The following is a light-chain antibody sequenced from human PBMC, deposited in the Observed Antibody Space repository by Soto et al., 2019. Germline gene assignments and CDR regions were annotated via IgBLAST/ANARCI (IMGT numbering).Light chain of an antibody. Sequence: DIQMTQSPSSLSASVGDRVTITCRASQSISRYLNWYQQKPGKAPELLIYATSNLQSEVPSRFTGSGSGPDYTLPVNTLQPEDVATYYCQQSYSTSFTFGEGTKVEIK. V-gene: IGKV1-39*01. J-gene: IGKJ4*01. CDR1: QSISRY. CDR2: ATS. CDR3: QQSYSTSFT.